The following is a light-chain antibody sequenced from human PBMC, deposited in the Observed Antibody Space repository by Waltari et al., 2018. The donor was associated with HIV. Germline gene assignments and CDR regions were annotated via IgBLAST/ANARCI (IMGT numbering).Light chain of an antibody. V-gene: IGLV2-23*01. CDR1: STNVGSYSL. CDR2: DDS. J-gene: IGLJ3*02. Sequence: QSALTQPASVSGSLGQSITISCPGPSTNVGSYSLVSWYQNRPGQAPTLIIYDDSKRPLGISSRFSGSKSGNTASLTISGLQSEDEADYYCCSYGGDDTLVFGGGTKVTAL. CDR3: CSYGGDDTLV.